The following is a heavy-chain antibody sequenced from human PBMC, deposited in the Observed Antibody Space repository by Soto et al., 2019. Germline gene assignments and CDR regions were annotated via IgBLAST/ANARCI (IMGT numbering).Heavy chain of an antibody. D-gene: IGHD6-13*01. CDR3: ARERPWGAAGLSSWLDS. CDR1: GGSLSSYY. CDR2: IYHRGST. Sequence: PSVTLSLTCTASGGSLSSYYWSWIRPPPGKGLEWIGYIYHRGSTNYTPSLKSRVTISVDTSKNQLSLKLSSVTAADSAVYYCARERPWGAAGLSSWLDSWDQVTLSTVSS. V-gene: IGHV4-59*01. J-gene: IGHJ5*01.